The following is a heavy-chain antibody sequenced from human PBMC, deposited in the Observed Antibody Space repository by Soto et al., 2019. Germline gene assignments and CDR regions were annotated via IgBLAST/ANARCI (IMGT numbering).Heavy chain of an antibody. CDR1: GGSITSSY. D-gene: IGHD6-6*01. CDR2: IYDTGISGYTPST. V-gene: IGHV4-59*01. J-gene: IGHJ6*02. CDR3: ARGEDASFYYGLDV. Sequence: SETLSLTCTVSGGSITSSYWSWIRRPPGKGLEWIAYIYDTGISGYTPSTSYNPSLKSRVTMSVDTSKSQFSLKLTSVTAADTAVYYCARGEDASFYYGLDVWGRGITVTVSS.